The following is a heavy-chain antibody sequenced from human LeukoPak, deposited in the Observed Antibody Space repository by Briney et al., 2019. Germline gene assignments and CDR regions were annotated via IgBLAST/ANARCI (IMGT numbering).Heavy chain of an antibody. CDR1: GFTFSSYS. Sequence: GGSLRLSCAASGFTFSSYSMNWVRQAPGKGLEWVSSISSSSIYIYYTDSVRGRFTISRDNAKNSLYLQMNSLRAEDTAVYYCARVRIQLWFSDWGQGTLVTVSS. CDR3: ARVRIQLWFSD. V-gene: IGHV3-21*01. D-gene: IGHD5-18*01. CDR2: ISSSSIYI. J-gene: IGHJ4*02.